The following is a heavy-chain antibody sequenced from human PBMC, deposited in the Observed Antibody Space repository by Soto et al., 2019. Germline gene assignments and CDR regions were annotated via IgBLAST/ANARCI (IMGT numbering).Heavy chain of an antibody. CDR1: GGSISSSNW. J-gene: IGHJ5*02. Sequence: SETLSLTCAVSGGSISSSNWWSWVRQPPGKGLEWIGEIYHSGSTNYNPSLKSRVTISVDKSKNQFSLKLSSVTAADRAVFYCARDLGRGDFWGGSFPGPGWFAPWGQGTLVTVSS. CDR3: ARDLGRGDFWGGSFPGPGWFAP. V-gene: IGHV4-4*02. D-gene: IGHD3-3*01. CDR2: IYHSGST.